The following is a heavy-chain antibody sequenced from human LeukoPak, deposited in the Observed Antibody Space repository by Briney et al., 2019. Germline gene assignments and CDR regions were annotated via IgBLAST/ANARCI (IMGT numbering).Heavy chain of an antibody. J-gene: IGHJ4*02. V-gene: IGHV3-23*01. Sequence: PGGSLRFSCAASGFTFSSYAMSWVRQAPGKGLERVSAISGGGGSTYYADSVKGRFTISRDNSKNTLNLQMSSLRAEDTAVYYCAKSIEVYYDILTGQFDYWGQGTLVTVSS. CDR2: ISGGGGST. D-gene: IGHD3-9*01. CDR3: AKSIEVYYDILTGQFDY. CDR1: GFTFSSYA.